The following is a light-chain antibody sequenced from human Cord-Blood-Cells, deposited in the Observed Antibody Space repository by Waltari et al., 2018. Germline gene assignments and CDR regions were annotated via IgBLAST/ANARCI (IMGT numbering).Light chain of an antibody. CDR1: SSDVGGYNY. CDR2: AVS. J-gene: IGLJ1*01. Sequence: QSALTQPRSVSGSPGQSVTISCTGTSSDVGGYNYVSWYPQHPGKAPQLMIYAVSKRPSGVPDPFSGSKSCNTASLAISGLQAEDEADYYCCSYAGSFYVFGTGTKVTVL. CDR3: CSYAGSFYV. V-gene: IGLV2-11*01.